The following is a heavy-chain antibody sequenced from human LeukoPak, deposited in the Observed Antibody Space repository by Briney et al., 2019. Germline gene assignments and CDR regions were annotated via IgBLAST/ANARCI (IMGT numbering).Heavy chain of an antibody. CDR2: INHSGST. CDR3: VREPSIAVAGTEYFDY. J-gene: IGHJ4*02. Sequence: DPSETLPLTCAVYGGSFSGYHWSWIRQPPGKGLEWIGEINHSGSTNYNPSLKSRVTISVDTSKNQFSLKLSSVTAADTAVYYCVREPSIAVAGTEYFDYWGQGTLVTVSS. CDR1: GGSFSGYH. V-gene: IGHV4-34*01. D-gene: IGHD6-19*01.